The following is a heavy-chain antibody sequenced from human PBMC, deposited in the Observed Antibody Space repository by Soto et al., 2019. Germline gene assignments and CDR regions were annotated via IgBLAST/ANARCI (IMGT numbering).Heavy chain of an antibody. Sequence: QVQLVESGGGVVQPGRSLRLSCAASGFTFSSYGMHWVHQAPGKGLEWVAVISYDGSNKYYADSVKGRFTISRDNSKNTLYLQMNSLRAEDTAVYYCAKGGRYSGGWRPAVVYYYGMDVWGQGTTVTVSS. J-gene: IGHJ6*02. CDR1: GFTFSSYG. CDR3: AKGGRYSGGWRPAVVYYYGMDV. CDR2: ISYDGSNK. V-gene: IGHV3-30*18. D-gene: IGHD6-19*01.